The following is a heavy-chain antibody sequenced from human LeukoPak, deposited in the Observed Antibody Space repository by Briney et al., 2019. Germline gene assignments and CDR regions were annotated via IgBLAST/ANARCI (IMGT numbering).Heavy chain of an antibody. CDR1: GYRFTTYW. Sequence: GESLKIPFQVSGYRFTTYWIAWVRQMPGKGLEWMGIIYPDDSDTRYSPSFRGQVTISADKANNTAYLQWSSLKASDTAIYYCARKGYCSTSRCYYGLDVWGQGTTVTVSS. J-gene: IGHJ6*02. CDR3: ARKGYCSTSRCYYGLDV. CDR2: IYPDDSDT. V-gene: IGHV5-51*01. D-gene: IGHD2-15*01.